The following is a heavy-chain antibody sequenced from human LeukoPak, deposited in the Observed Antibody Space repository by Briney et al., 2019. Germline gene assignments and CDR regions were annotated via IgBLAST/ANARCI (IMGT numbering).Heavy chain of an antibody. Sequence: GGSLRLSCAASGFTFSSYGMHWVRQAPGKGLEWVAVIWYDGSNKYYADSVKGRFTISRDNSKNTLYLQMNSLRAEDTAVYYCAKSDSGGWYEGDYYYYYMDVWGKGTMVTVSS. CDR2: IWYDGSNK. J-gene: IGHJ6*03. D-gene: IGHD6-19*01. V-gene: IGHV3-33*06. CDR1: GFTFSSYG. CDR3: AKSDSGGWYEGDYYYYYMDV.